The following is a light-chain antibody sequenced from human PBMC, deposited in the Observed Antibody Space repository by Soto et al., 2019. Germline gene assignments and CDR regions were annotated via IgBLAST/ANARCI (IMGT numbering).Light chain of an antibody. CDR2: AAS. J-gene: IGKJ1*01. V-gene: IGKV1-39*01. CDR3: QQSYSTPWT. Sequence: DIQMTQSPSSLSASVGDRVTITCRASQYIATYLHWYHQKPGTAPNLLIYAASSLQVGVPSRFSGSGSGTDFILTISTLQPEDFGTYYCQQSYSTPWTFGQGTKVEV. CDR1: QYIATY.